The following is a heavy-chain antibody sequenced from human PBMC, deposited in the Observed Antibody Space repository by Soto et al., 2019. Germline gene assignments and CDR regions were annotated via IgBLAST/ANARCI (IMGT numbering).Heavy chain of an antibody. CDR3: AKDRESGSYYTELFDY. V-gene: IGHV3-23*01. J-gene: IGHJ4*02. D-gene: IGHD1-26*01. Sequence: AGGSLRLSCAASGFTFSSYAMSWVRQAPGKGLEWVSAISGSGGSTYYADSVKGRFTISRDNSKNTLYLQMNSLRAEDTAVYYCAKDRESGSYYTELFDYRGQGTLVPVSS. CDR1: GFTFSSYA. CDR2: ISGSGGST.